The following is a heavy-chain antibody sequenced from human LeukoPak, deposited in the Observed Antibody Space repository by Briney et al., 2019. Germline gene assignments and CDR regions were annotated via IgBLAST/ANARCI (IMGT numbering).Heavy chain of an antibody. V-gene: IGHV3-49*04. D-gene: IGHD3-9*01. CDR1: GFTFGDYA. CDR2: IRSKAYGGTT. CDR3: ARSNLVTGFDY. Sequence: GGSLRLSCTASGFTFGDYAMSWVRQAPGKGLEWVSFIRSKAYGGTTEYAESVKGRFTISRDDSKSIAYLQMNSLRAGDTAVYYCARSNLVTGFDYWGQGTLVTVSS. J-gene: IGHJ4*02.